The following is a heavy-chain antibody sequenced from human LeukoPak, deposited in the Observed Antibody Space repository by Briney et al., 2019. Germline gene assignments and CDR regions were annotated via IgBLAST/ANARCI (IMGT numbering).Heavy chain of an antibody. Sequence: GRSLRLSCTVSGFTLGDYAMSWFRQAPGKGREWVGFIRSKAYGGTTEYAASVKGRFTISRDDSKSIAYLQMNSLKTEDTAVYYCAAELYGGIVGHCCSFAYWGQGTLVTVSS. J-gene: IGHJ4*02. D-gene: IGHD2-21*02. V-gene: IGHV3-49*03. CDR1: GFTLGDYA. CDR3: AAELYGGIVGHCCSFAY. CDR2: IRSKAYGGTT.